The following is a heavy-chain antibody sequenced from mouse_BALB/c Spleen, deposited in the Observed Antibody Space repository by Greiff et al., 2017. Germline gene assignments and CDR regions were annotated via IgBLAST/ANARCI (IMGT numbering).Heavy chain of an antibody. J-gene: IGHJ3*01. CDR3: ARSGGHAWFAY. CDR2: IDTSDSYT. D-gene: IGHD1-1*02. V-gene: IGHV1-69*01. CDR1: GYTFTDYW. Sequence: QVQLQQPGAELVMPGASVKMSCKASGYTFTDYWMHWVKQRPGQGLEWIGAIDTSDSYTSYNQKFKGKATLTVDESSSTAYMQLSSLTSEDSAVYYGARSGGHAWFAYWGQGTLVTVSA.